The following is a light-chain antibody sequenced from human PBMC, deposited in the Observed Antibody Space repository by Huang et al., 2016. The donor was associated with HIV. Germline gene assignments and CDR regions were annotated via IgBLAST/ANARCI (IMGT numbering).Light chain of an antibody. V-gene: IGKV3-15*01. CDR2: GAS. CDR3: QQYNNWTPWT. J-gene: IGKJ1*01. Sequence: EIVMTQSPATLSVSPGESATLSCKASQSVSSNLAWYQQKPGKAPRLLIYGASTRAAGIPARCSGSGSGTEFTLTISSLQSEDFAVYYCQQYNNWTPWTFGQGTKVEIK. CDR1: QSVSSN.